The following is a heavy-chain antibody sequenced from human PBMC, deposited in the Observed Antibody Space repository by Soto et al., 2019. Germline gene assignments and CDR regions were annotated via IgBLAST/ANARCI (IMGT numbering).Heavy chain of an antibody. Sequence: QVQLVESGGGVVQPGGSLRLSCTTSGFTFNTYGMHWVRQAPGKGLEWVANIWYDGSNKYYADSVKGRFTISRDNSKNTLYLQMNSLRAEDTALYYCARADCAGAYCYSWPFNYGVDVWGQGTTVTVSS. D-gene: IGHD2-15*01. CDR3: ARADCAGAYCYSWPFNYGVDV. J-gene: IGHJ6*02. CDR1: GFTFNTYG. CDR2: IWYDGSNK. V-gene: IGHV3-33*08.